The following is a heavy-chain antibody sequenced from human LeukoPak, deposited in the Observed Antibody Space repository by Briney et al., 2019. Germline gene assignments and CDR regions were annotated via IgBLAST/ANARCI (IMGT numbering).Heavy chain of an antibody. J-gene: IGHJ4*02. CDR3: AEDQQLEPFHY. V-gene: IGHV3-30*02. D-gene: IGHD1-1*01. CDR1: GLTFSNYG. Sequence: PGGSVRLSCVASGLTFSNYGMHWVRQAPGKGLEWVAFIQFDGGDIFYADSVKGRFTISRDNSKNTLFLQMNSLTSDDTAMYYCAEDQQLEPFHYWGRGTLVTVSS. CDR2: IQFDGGDI.